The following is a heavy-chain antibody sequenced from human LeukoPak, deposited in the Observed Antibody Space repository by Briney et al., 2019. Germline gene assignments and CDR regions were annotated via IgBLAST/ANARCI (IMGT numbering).Heavy chain of an antibody. Sequence: SETLSLTRTVSGGSISSSSYYWGWIRQPPGKGLEWIGSIYYSGSTYYNPSLKSRVTISVDTSKNQFSLKLSSVTAADTAVCYCARLGVVVAAKPPTPSTVLAFDYWGQGTLVTVSS. V-gene: IGHV4-39*07. J-gene: IGHJ4*02. CDR3: ARLGVVVAAKPPTPSTVLAFDY. CDR2: IYYSGST. CDR1: GGSISSSSYY. D-gene: IGHD2-15*01.